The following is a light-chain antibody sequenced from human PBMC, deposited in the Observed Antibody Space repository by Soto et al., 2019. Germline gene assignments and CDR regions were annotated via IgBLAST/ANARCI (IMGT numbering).Light chain of an antibody. Sequence: ETVLTQSPGTLSLSPGQRSTLSCRASQSVSRISLNWYQQKPGQAPRLXIYGASSRATGIPKRFSGSGSGTDFTLTISRLEPEDFEVYYCQQYVSSPWAFGQGTKVDIK. CDR2: GAS. CDR1: QSVSRIS. CDR3: QQYVSSPWA. J-gene: IGKJ1*01. V-gene: IGKV3-20*01.